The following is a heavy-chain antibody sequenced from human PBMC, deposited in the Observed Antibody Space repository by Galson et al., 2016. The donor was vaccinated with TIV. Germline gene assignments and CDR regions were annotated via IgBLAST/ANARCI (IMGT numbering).Heavy chain of an antibody. CDR3: AREPYSPLMLDI. J-gene: IGHJ3*02. V-gene: IGHV3-74*03. Sequence: SLRLSCAASGFTFSNYWMHWVRQAPGKGLVGVSRINSYGSSTTYADSVKGRFTISRDNAKNKLYLQMNSLRAEDTAVYYCAREPYSPLMLDIWGQGTMVTVSS. CDR1: GFTFSNYW. D-gene: IGHD2-21*01. CDR2: INSYGSST.